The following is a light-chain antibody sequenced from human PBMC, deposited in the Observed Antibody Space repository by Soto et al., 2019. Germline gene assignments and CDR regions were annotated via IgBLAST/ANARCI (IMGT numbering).Light chain of an antibody. Sequence: QSALAQPASVSESPGQSITISCTGTSSDVESYKLVSWYQQHPDKAPKLIIYEGNKRPSGVSNRFSGSKSGNTASLTISGLQAEDDADYYCSSYAASTTFYVFGTGTKVTVL. V-gene: IGLV2-23*01. CDR1: SSDVESYKL. CDR2: EGN. J-gene: IGLJ1*01. CDR3: SSYAASTTFYV.